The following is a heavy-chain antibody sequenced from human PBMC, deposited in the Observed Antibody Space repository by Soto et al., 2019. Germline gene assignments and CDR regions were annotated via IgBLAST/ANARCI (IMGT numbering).Heavy chain of an antibody. Sequence: PGGSLRLSCAASGFTFSSYWMHWVRQAPGKGLVWVSRINSDGSSTSYADSVKGRFTISRDNAKNTLYLQMNSLRAEDTAVYYCARVLSDGSGSYSIVENWFDPWGQGTLVTVSS. J-gene: IGHJ5*02. CDR1: GFTFSSYW. CDR3: ARVLSDGSGSYSIVENWFDP. CDR2: INSDGSST. D-gene: IGHD3-10*01. V-gene: IGHV3-74*01.